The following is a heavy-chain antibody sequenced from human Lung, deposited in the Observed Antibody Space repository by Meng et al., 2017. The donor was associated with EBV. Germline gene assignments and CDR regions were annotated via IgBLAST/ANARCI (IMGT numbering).Heavy chain of an antibody. Sequence: AAGTGLVKPSQTRSLTCTVSGGSISRGGYYWSWIRQPPGKGLEWIGYIYYSGSTYYNPSLKSRVTISVDTSKNQFSLKLSSVTAADTAVYYCAREWCSGGSCYPDYWGQGTLVTVSS. J-gene: IGHJ4*02. CDR3: AREWCSGGSCYPDY. CDR1: GGSISRGGYY. CDR2: IYYSGST. V-gene: IGHV4-30-4*01. D-gene: IGHD2-15*01.